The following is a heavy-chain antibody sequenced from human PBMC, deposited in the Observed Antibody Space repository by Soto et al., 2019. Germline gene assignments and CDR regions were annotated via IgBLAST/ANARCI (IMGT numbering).Heavy chain of an antibody. V-gene: IGHV3-20*04. CDR1: GFTFDDYG. CDR3: ARDPLGGYDILTGHIPAYYYYGMDV. Sequence: PGGSLRLSCAASGFTFDDYGMSWVRQAPGKGLEWVSGINWNGGSTGYADSVKGRFTISRDNAKNSLYLQMSSLRAEDTSLYYCARDPLGGYDILTGHIPAYYYYGMDVWGQGTTVTVSS. CDR2: INWNGGST. J-gene: IGHJ6*02. D-gene: IGHD3-9*01.